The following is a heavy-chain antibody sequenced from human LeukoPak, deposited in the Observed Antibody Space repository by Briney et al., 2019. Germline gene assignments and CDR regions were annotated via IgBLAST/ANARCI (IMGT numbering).Heavy chain of an antibody. CDR2: IGVSGTT. J-gene: IGHJ5*02. V-gene: IGHV3-21*01. CDR1: GFSFSSFA. CDR3: ARVSAITMVRGALNWFDP. D-gene: IGHD3-10*01. Sequence: GGSLRLSCAASGFSFSSFAMSWVRQAPGKGLEWVSAIGVSGTTYYADSVKGRFTISRDNAKNSLYLQMNSLRAEDTAVYYCARVSAITMVRGALNWFDPWGQGTLVTVSS.